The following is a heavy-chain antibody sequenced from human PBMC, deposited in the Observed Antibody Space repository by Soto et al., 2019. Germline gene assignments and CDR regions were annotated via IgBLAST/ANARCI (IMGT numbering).Heavy chain of an antibody. D-gene: IGHD6-6*01. Sequence: PGGSLRLSCAASGFTFSSYGMHWVRQAPGKGLEWVAVISYDGSNKYYADSVKGRFTISRDNSKNTLYLQMNSLRAEDTAVYYCAKDIAYSSSTNYYYGMEVWGQGTTVTVSS. V-gene: IGHV3-30*18. CDR3: AKDIAYSSSTNYYYGMEV. CDR2: ISYDGSNK. J-gene: IGHJ6*02. CDR1: GFTFSSYG.